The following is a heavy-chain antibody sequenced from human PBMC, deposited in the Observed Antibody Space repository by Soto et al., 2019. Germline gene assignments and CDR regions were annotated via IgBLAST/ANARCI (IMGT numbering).Heavy chain of an antibody. J-gene: IGHJ6*02. CDR3: ARLWFGEPTYGMDV. CDR1: GGSISSGGYY. Sequence: PSETLSLTCTVSGGSISSGGYYWSWIRQHPGNGLEWIGYIYYSGSTYYNPSLKSRVTISVDTSKNQFSLKLSSVTAADTAVYYCARLWFGEPTYGMDVWGQGTRVTVAS. CDR2: IYYSGST. D-gene: IGHD3-10*01. V-gene: IGHV4-31*03.